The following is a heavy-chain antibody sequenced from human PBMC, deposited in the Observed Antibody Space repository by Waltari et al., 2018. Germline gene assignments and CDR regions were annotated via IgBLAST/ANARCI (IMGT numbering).Heavy chain of an antibody. CDR2: IYYSGST. D-gene: IGHD6-6*01. CDR3: ARAQQLVRWDYYYYGMDV. V-gene: IGHV4-39*07. CDR1: GGSISSNSYY. Sequence: QLQLQESGPGLVKPSETLSLTCTFPGGSISSNSYYWDWVRQPPGKGLEWIGSIYYSGSTYYNPSLKSRVTISVDTSKNQFSLKLSSVTAADTAVYYCARAQQLVRWDYYYYGMDVWGQGTTVTVSS. J-gene: IGHJ6*02.